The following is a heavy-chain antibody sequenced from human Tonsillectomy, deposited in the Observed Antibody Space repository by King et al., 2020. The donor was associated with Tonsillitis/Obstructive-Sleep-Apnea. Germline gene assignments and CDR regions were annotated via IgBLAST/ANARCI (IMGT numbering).Heavy chain of an antibody. V-gene: IGHV3-53*01. J-gene: IGHJ6*03. CDR3: ARDQDYGSGSYFHYYYYMDV. Sequence: VQLVESGGGLIQPGGSLRLSCAASGFTVSSNYMSWVRQAPGKGLEWVSVIYSGGSTYYADSVKGRFTISRDNSKNTLYLQMNGLRAEDTAVYYCARDQDYGSGSYFHYYYYMDVWGKGTTVTVSS. CDR2: IYSGGST. CDR1: GFTVSSNY. D-gene: IGHD3-10*01.